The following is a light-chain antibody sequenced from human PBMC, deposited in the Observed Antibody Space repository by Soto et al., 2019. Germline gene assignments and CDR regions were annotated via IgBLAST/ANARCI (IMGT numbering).Light chain of an antibody. Sequence: QSALTQPASVCGSPGQSITISCTGTSSDVGGYNYVSWYQQHPGKAPKLMIYDVSNRPSGVSNRFSGSKSSNTASLTISGLQAEDEADYYCSSYTSSSTPYVFGTGTKVTVL. CDR2: DVS. CDR1: SSDVGGYNY. CDR3: SSYTSSSTPYV. V-gene: IGLV2-14*01. J-gene: IGLJ1*01.